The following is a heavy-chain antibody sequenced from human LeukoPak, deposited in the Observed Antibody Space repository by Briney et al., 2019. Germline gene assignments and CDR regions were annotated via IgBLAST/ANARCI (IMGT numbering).Heavy chain of an antibody. CDR3: SRDEDVTGETFDY. CDR1: GFTFSSFA. CDR2: MSSDGRKE. J-gene: IGHJ4*02. V-gene: IGHV3-30*01. D-gene: IGHD2-21*02. Sequence: GGSLRLSCAASGFTFSSFAMHRVRQAPGKGLEWVAVMSSDGRKENYADSVKGRFTISRDNSKSTLFLQMTSLRPEDTAVYYCSRDEDVTGETFDYWGQGTLVTVSS.